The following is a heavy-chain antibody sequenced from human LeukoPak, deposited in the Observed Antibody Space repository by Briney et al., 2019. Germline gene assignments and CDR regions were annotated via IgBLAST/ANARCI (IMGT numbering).Heavy chain of an antibody. CDR3: AKSMGSSSAYRFEY. J-gene: IGHJ4*02. CDR2: ITGSGSNA. V-gene: IGHV3-23*01. CDR1: GLTFKSFA. D-gene: IGHD6-13*01. Sequence: GGSLRLSCAASGLTFKSFAMNWFRQAPGKGLEWVSTITGSGSNAYYADSVKGRFTISRDNSKNTLYLQMNSLSSEDTAVYYCAKSMGSSSAYRFEYWGQGTLVTVSS.